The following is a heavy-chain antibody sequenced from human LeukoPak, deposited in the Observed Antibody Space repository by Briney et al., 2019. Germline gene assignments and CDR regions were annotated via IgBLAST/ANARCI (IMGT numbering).Heavy chain of an antibody. CDR1: GFTFNLYA. D-gene: IGHD3-3*01. CDR2: ISDSGDTT. Sequence: GGSLRLSCAVSGFTFNLYAMAWVRQAPGEGLEWVSSISDSGDTTYHADSVKGRFTISIDNSKNTLYLQMNSLRADDTARYFCAKGQKHDFWSGPSHIYFDYWGQGARVTVSS. J-gene: IGHJ4*02. CDR3: AKGQKHDFWSGPSHIYFDY. V-gene: IGHV3-23*01.